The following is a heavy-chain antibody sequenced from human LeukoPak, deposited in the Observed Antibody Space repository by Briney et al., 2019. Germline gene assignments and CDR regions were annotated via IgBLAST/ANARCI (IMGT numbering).Heavy chain of an antibody. J-gene: IGHJ4*02. Sequence: SETLSLTCAVYGGSFSGYYWSWIRQPPGKGLEWIGETNHSGSTNYNPSLKSRVTISVDTSKNQFSLKLSSVTAADTAVYYCARERWLQPFDYWGQGTLVTVSS. V-gene: IGHV4-34*01. D-gene: IGHD5-12*01. CDR1: GGSFSGYY. CDR3: ARERWLQPFDY. CDR2: TNHSGST.